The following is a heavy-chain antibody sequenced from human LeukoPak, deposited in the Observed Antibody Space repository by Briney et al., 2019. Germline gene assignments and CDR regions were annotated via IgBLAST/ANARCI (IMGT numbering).Heavy chain of an antibody. CDR3: VRRSQFDF. Sequence: PGGSLRLSCAASGFNFSTYNMNWVRQSPGKGPEWISYISKNSNTIYYADSVKGRFTISRDNAENSLYLQMNNLRAEDTGVYYCVRRSQFDFWGQGTLVTVSS. V-gene: IGHV3-48*04. CDR2: ISKNSNTI. J-gene: IGHJ4*02. CDR1: GFNFSTYN.